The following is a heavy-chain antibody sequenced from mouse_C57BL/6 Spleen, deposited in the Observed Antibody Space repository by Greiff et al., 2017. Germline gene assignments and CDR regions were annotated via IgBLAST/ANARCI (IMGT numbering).Heavy chain of an antibody. J-gene: IGHJ4*01. Sequence: EVQLQQSGPELVKPGASVKISCKASGYTFTDYYMNWVKQSHGKSLEWIGDINPNNGGTSYNQKFKCKATLTVDNSSSHAYMELRSLTSEDSAVYYCAMNSFYAMDYWGQGTSVTVSS. V-gene: IGHV1-26*01. CDR2: INPNNGGT. CDR1: GYTFTDYY. D-gene: IGHD2-12*01. CDR3: AMNSFYAMDY.